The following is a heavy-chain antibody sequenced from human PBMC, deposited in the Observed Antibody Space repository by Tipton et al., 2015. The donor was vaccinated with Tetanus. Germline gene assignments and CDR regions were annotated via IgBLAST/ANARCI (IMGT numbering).Heavy chain of an antibody. D-gene: IGHD2/OR15-2a*01. V-gene: IGHV3-7*01. Sequence: SLRLSCAGSGFSFNNFGMNWVRQAPGKGLEWVANIKEDGSGMYYADSVKGRFTISRDNARNSLSVHMNSLTAEDTAVYYCARLRVYRSTACYSREDYWGQGTLVTVSS. CDR1: GFSFNNFG. CDR2: IKEDGSGM. CDR3: ARLRVYRSTACYSREDY. J-gene: IGHJ4*02.